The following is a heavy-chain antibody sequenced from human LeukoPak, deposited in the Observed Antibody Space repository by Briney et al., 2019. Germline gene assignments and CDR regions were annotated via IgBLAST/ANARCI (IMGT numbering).Heavy chain of an antibody. Sequence: GRSLRLSCAASGFTFDDYAMHWVRQAPGKGLEWVSGISWNSGSIGYADSVKGRFTISRDNAKNSLYLQMNSLRAEDTALYYCAKDIGRCSSTSCYTERYYYYYGMDVWGQGTTVTVSS. V-gene: IGHV3-9*01. CDR2: ISWNSGSI. D-gene: IGHD2-2*02. J-gene: IGHJ6*02. CDR3: AKDIGRCSSTSCYTERYYYYYGMDV. CDR1: GFTFDDYA.